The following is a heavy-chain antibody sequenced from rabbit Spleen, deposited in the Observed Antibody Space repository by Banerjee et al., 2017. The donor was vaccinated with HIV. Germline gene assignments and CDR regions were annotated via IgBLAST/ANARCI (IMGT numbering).Heavy chain of an antibody. CDR1: GFTLRSRYY. CDR3: ARGSASMTRVITGYSFNL. D-gene: IGHD2-1*01. Sequence: QSLGESGGGLVQPEGSPALTCKASGFTLRSRYYMCWVRPGPGKGLEWVTCIYGGSFGSTVYASWAKGRFTISKTSSTTVTLQMTRLTAADTATYFWARGSASMTRVITGYSFNLWGPGTLVTVS. V-gene: IGHV1S40*01. CDR2: IYGGSFGST. J-gene: IGHJ4*01.